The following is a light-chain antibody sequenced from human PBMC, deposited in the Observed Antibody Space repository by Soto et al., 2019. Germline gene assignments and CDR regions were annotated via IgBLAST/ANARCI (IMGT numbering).Light chain of an antibody. CDR2: GNT. J-gene: IGLJ1*01. V-gene: IGLV1-40*01. CDR3: AAWDDRLTGYV. CDR1: SSNIGAGYD. Sequence: QSVLTQPPSVSGAPGQRVTMSCTGSSSNIGAGYDVHWYQQLPGTAPKLLISGNTNRPSGVPDRFSGSKSGTSASLAISGLRPEDEADYYCAAWDDRLTGYVFATGTKVTVL.